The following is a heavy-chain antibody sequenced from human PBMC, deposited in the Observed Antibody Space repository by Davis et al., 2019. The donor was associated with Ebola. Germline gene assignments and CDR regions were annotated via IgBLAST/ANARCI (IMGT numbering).Heavy chain of an antibody. CDR1: GYSLTGYY. CDR3: ARGLRDSSGYCGY. V-gene: IGHV1-2*02. Sequence: ASVKVSCKASGYSLTGYYIHWVRQAPGQGPECVGWINPDNGGTSYTEEFEGRVTMTRDTSIATAYMELSSLRSDDTAVYYCARGLRDSSGYCGYWGQGTLVTVSS. CDR2: INPDNGGT. D-gene: IGHD3-22*01. J-gene: IGHJ4*02.